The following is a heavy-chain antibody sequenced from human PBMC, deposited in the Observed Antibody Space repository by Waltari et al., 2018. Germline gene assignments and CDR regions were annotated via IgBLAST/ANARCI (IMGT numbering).Heavy chain of an antibody. J-gene: IGHJ4*02. CDR3: ARGGEGPYFDY. V-gene: IGHV3-30*16. D-gene: IGHD3-16*01. CDR1: GFTFSSYG. Sequence: QVQLVESGGGVVQPGRSLRLSCAASGFTFSSYGMHWVRQAPGKGPEWVAVMSYDGSDQNYADSVKGRFTISRDNTKNTLYLQMNSLRAEDTAVYYCARGGEGPYFDYWGQGALVTVSS. CDR2: MSYDGSDQ.